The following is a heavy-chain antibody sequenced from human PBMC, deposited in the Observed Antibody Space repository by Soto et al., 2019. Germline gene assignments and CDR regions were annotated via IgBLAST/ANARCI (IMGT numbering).Heavy chain of an antibody. CDR2: VNHGGTS. V-gene: IGHV4-34*01. D-gene: IGHD2-2*03. Sequence: SETLSLTCAVHGGSFSGYYWDWIRQPPGRGLEWIGEVNHGGTSNYNPSLKSRAIISVDTSKNQFSLKLTSVTAEDTAVYYCARLNGYCVSTKCHGYYGMDVWGQGTTVTVSS. CDR3: ARLNGYCVSTKCHGYYGMDV. J-gene: IGHJ6*02. CDR1: GGSFSGYY.